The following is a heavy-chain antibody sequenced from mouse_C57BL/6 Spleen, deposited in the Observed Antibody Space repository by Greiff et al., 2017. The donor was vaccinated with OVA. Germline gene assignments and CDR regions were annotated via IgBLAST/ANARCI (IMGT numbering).Heavy chain of an antibody. CDR1: GFNIKDYY. V-gene: IGHV14-4*01. D-gene: IGHD1-1*01. CDR3: THYGSSHWYFDV. CDR2: IDPENGDT. J-gene: IGHJ1*03. Sequence: EVQLQQSGAELVRPGASVKLSCTASGFNIKDYYMHWVKQRPEQGLEWIGWIDPENGDTEYASKFQGKATITADTSSNTAYLQLSSLTSEDTAVYYCTHYGSSHWYFDVWGTGTTVTVSS.